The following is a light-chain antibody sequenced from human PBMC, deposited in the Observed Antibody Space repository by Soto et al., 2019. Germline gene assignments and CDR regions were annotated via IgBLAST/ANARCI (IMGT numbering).Light chain of an antibody. CDR3: QERSNWPRLT. CDR2: DVS. J-gene: IGKJ4*01. Sequence: EIVLTQSPATLSWSPGERATLPCRASQSVSTSLAWYQQRPGQAPRLLIYDVSNRAAGVPARFSGSGSGTDCTLTISNLEPVDFAIYYCQERSNWPRLTFGGGTTVEIK. CDR1: QSVSTS. V-gene: IGKV3-11*01.